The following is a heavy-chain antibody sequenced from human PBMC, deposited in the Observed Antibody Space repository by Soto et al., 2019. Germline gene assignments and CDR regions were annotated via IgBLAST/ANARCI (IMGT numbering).Heavy chain of an antibody. CDR2: IYYSGST. D-gene: IGHD1-26*01. V-gene: IGHV4-39*01. J-gene: IGHJ5*02. Sequence: QLQLQESGPGLVKPSETLSLTCTVSGGSISSSSYYWGWIRQPPGKGLEWIGSIYYSGSTYYNPSLQSRVTISVDTSKNQFSLKLSSVTAADTAVYYCARHGVVGATNWFDPWGQGTLVTVSS. CDR1: GGSISSSSYY. CDR3: ARHGVVGATNWFDP.